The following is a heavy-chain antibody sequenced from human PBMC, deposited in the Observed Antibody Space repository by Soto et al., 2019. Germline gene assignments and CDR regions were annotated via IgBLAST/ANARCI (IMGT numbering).Heavy chain of an antibody. J-gene: IGHJ4*02. CDR2: VNPSGGHT. Sequence: QVQLMQSGAEVKKPGASVKVSCKASGDTFTDYYIYWVRQAPGQGLEWMGTVNPSGGHTTYSQHFLGSVTMTRDTSPSTLYMELTTLTSDDPAVYYCARGGPVVVVTAALDYWGQGTLVTVSS. CDR1: GDTFTDYY. CDR3: ARGGPVVVVTAALDY. D-gene: IGHD2-21*02. V-gene: IGHV1-46*01.